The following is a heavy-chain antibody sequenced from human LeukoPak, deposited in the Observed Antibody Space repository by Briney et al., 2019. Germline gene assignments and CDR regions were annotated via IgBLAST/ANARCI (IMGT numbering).Heavy chain of an antibody. J-gene: IGHJ4*02. D-gene: IGHD1-7*01. V-gene: IGHV4-59*11. Sequence: SETLSLTCTVSGASINSHYWSWFRQSPGKGLVWIGHSFYSGSTNYSPSLRSRVTISVDRPNNKFSLRLRSVTAADTAIYYCARGTGNWNFGVWGRGSLIIVSS. CDR1: GASINSHY. CDR3: ARGTGNWNFGV. CDR2: SFYSGST.